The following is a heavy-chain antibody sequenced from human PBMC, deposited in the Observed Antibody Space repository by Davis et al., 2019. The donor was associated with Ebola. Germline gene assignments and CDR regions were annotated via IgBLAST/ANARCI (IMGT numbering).Heavy chain of an antibody. V-gene: IGHV1-58*01. CDR2: IVVGSGNT. Sequence: AASVKVSCKASGFTFTSSAVQWVRQARGQRLEWIGWIVVGSGNTNYAQKFQERVTITRDMSTSTAYMELSSLRAEDTAVYYCAREDIVVVVAATEWLYYYYGMDVWGQGTTVTVSS. D-gene: IGHD2-15*01. CDR3: AREDIVVVVAATEWLYYYYGMDV. J-gene: IGHJ6*02. CDR1: GFTFTSSA.